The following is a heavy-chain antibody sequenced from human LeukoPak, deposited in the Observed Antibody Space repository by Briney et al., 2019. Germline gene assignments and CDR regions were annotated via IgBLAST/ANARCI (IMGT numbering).Heavy chain of an antibody. CDR1: GYTFTGYY. Sequence: ASVKVSCKASGYTFTGYYMHWVRQAPGQGLEWMGWINPNSGGTNYAQKFQGRVTMTRDTSISTAYMVLSRLRSDDTAVYYCARGKLPGYYYDSRTFDPWGQGTLVTVSS. CDR3: ARGKLPGYYYDSRTFDP. D-gene: IGHD3-22*01. CDR2: INPNSGGT. V-gene: IGHV1-2*02. J-gene: IGHJ5*02.